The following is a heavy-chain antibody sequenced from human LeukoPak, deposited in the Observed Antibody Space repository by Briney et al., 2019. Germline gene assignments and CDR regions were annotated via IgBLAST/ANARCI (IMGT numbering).Heavy chain of an antibody. Sequence: PSETLSLTCTVTGGSTSNYYCSCVRQPAGKGLEWIGRFYTSGSINSNPPLKSRVTMSVDTSKNQFSLKLSSVTAADTAVYYCARDVYTYNSGNWFDPWGQGTLVTVSS. D-gene: IGHD5-18*01. CDR3: ARDVYTYNSGNWFDP. V-gene: IGHV4-4*07. J-gene: IGHJ5*02. CDR2: FYTSGSI. CDR1: GGSTSNYY.